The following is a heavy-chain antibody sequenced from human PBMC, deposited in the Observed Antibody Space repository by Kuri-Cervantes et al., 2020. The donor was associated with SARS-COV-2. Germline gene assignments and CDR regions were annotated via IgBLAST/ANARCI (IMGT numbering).Heavy chain of an antibody. D-gene: IGHD5-24*01. CDR1: GFTFNAYS. CDR3: ASRGVMVEMATEADLYY. V-gene: IGHV3-64*04. Sequence: GESLKISCSASGFTFNAYSMHWVRQAPGKGLEYVSAISSNGETTYYADSVKGRFTISRDNSKNTLYLQMNSLRAEDTAVYYCASRGVMVEMATEADLYYWGQGTLVTVSS. CDR2: ISSNGETT. J-gene: IGHJ4*02.